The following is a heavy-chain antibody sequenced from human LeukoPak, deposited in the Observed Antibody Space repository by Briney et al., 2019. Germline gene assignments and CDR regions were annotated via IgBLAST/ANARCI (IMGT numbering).Heavy chain of an antibody. V-gene: IGHV3-23*01. CDR2: ISGSGDST. D-gene: IGHD2-15*01. CDR3: AKGVVVIAAKYYFDY. CDR1: GFTFSSYA. J-gene: IGHJ4*02. Sequence: GGSLRLSCAASGFTFSSYAMSWVRQAPGKGLEWVSAISGSGDSTYYADSVKGRFTISRDNSKNTVYLQMNSLRAEDTAVHYCAKGVVVIAAKYYFDYWGQGTLVTVSS.